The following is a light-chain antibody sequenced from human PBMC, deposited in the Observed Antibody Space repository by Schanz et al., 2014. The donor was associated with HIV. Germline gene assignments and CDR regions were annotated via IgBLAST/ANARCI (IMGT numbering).Light chain of an antibody. J-gene: IGLJ2*01. CDR2: GNN. CDR3: QSYDNRLSVVV. V-gene: IGLV1-40*01. CDR1: SSNIGAGYD. Sequence: QSVLTQPPSVSGAPGQRVTISCAGSSSNIGAGYDVHWYHHLPGSAPKLLISGNNNRPSGVPDRFSGSKSGTSASLAITGLQAEDEADYYCQSYDNRLSVVVFGGGTKVTVL.